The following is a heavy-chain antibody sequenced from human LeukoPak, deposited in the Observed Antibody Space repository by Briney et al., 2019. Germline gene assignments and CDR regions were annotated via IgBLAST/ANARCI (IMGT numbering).Heavy chain of an antibody. Sequence: SETLSLTCTVSGGSISSYYWSWIRQPPGKGLEWIGYIYYSGSTNYNPSLKSRVTISVDTSKNQFSLKLSSVTAADTAVYYCARRLKDYGDYEWFDPWGQGTLVTVSS. J-gene: IGHJ5*02. CDR1: GGSISSYY. CDR3: ARRLKDYGDYEWFDP. CDR2: IYYSGST. D-gene: IGHD4-17*01. V-gene: IGHV4-59*08.